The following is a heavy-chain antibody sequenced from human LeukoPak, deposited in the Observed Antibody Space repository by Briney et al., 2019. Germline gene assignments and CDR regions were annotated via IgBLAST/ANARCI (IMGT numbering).Heavy chain of an antibody. CDR3: ARDCSSTSCYLRLYGMDV. CDR2: IYYSGST. Sequence: SETLSFTCTVSGGSVSSGSYYWSWIRQPPGKGLEWIGYIYYSGSTNYNPSLKSRVTISVDTSTNQFSLKLRSVTAADTAVYYCARDCSSTSCYLRLYGMDVWGKGTTVTVSS. CDR1: GGSVSSGSYY. V-gene: IGHV4-61*01. J-gene: IGHJ6*04. D-gene: IGHD2-2*01.